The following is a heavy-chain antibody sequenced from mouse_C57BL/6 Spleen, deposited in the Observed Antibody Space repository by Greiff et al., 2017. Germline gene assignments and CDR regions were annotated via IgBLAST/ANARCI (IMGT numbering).Heavy chain of an antibody. CDR3: ARTHYYGSSYVLFDY. Sequence: VQLQQSGPELVKPGASVKISCKASGYTFTDYYMNWVKQSHGKSLEWIGDINPNNGGTSYNQKFKGKATLTVDKSSSTAYMELRSLTSEDSAVYYCARTHYYGSSYVLFDYWGQGTTLTVSS. V-gene: IGHV1-26*01. J-gene: IGHJ2*01. D-gene: IGHD1-1*01. CDR2: INPNNGGT. CDR1: GYTFTDYY.